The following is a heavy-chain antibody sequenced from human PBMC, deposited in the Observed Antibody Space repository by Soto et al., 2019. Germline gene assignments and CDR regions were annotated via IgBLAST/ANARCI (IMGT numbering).Heavy chain of an antibody. Sequence: ASVKVSCKASGGTFSSYAISWVRQAPGQGLEWMGGIIPIFGTANYAQKFQGRVTITADESTSTAYMELSSLRSEDTAVYYCARDRNIVATIYNYYGMDVWGQGTTVTVSS. V-gene: IGHV1-69*13. D-gene: IGHD5-12*01. CDR1: GGTFSSYA. CDR2: IIPIFGTA. J-gene: IGHJ6*02. CDR3: ARDRNIVATIYNYYGMDV.